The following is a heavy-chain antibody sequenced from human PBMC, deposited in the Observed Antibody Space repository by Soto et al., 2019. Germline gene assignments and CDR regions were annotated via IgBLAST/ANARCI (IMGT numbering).Heavy chain of an antibody. Sequence: QVTLKESGPTLVKPTQTLTLTCTVSGLSLRTTGVGVGWFRQPPGKALEWLALLYWDDDKRYSPSLRSRLTIAKDSSEKQVVLTMPNMDTVDTATYYCVQIRCGGDCREVYSSHAYNGLDVWGQGTTVTVSS. CDR1: GLSLRTTGVG. D-gene: IGHD2-21*02. V-gene: IGHV2-5*02. CDR3: VQIRCGGDCREVYSSHAYNGLDV. CDR2: LYWDDDK. J-gene: IGHJ6*02.